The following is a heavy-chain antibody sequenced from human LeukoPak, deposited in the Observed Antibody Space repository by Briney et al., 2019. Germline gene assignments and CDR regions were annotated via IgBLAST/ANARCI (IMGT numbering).Heavy chain of an antibody. D-gene: IGHD2-2*02. CDR3: ARYLYIWRIDSYYYMDV. Sequence: SETLSLTCTVSGGSISIHYGSWIRQPARKGLEWIGRIHTSGSTNYSTSLKSLVTMSVDTSKNQFSLKLSSVTAADTAVYYCARYLYIWRIDSYYYMDVWGKGTTVTVSS. V-gene: IGHV4-4*07. J-gene: IGHJ6*03. CDR1: GGSISIHY. CDR2: IHTSGST.